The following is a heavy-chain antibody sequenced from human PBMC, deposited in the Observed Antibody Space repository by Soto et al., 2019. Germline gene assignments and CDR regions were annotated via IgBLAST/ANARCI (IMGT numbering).Heavy chain of an antibody. Sequence: EVQLVESGGGLFQPGGSLRLSCAASGFPFRGFWMTWARRAPGKGLEWVAQIKDDGSEKFYVDSVKGRFTISRDNADNLLYLQMNSLRAEDTAVYFCARDGYCSGGRCYRRNDYWGQGTLVIVSS. CDR1: GFPFRGFW. CDR3: ARDGYCSGGRCYRRNDY. V-gene: IGHV3-7*01. D-gene: IGHD2-15*01. J-gene: IGHJ4*02. CDR2: IKDDGSEK.